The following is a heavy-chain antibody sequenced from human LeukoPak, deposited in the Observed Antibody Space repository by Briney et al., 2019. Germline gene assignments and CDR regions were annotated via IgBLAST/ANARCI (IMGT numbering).Heavy chain of an antibody. CDR1: GGTFSSYA. CDR3: ASRLGYCSSTSCPYFDY. J-gene: IGHJ4*02. D-gene: IGHD2-2*01. Sequence: SVKVSCKASGGTFSSYAISWVRQAPGQGLEWMGGIIPIFGTANYAQKFQGRVTITADESTSTAYMELSSLRSEDTAVYSCASRLGYCSSTSCPYFDYWGQGTLVTVSS. V-gene: IGHV1-69*13. CDR2: IIPIFGTA.